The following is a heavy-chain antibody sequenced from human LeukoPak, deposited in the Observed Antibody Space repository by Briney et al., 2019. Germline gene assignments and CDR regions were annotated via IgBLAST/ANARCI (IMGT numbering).Heavy chain of an antibody. Sequence: GGPLRLSCAASGFTFSSYAMSWVRQAPGKGLEGVSAISGSGGSTYYADSVKGRFTIPRDNSKNTLYLQMNSLRAEDTAVYYCAKIPWYYYGSGSYLVDYWGQGTLVTVSS. CDR2: ISGSGGST. CDR1: GFTFSSYA. D-gene: IGHD3-10*01. CDR3: AKIPWYYYGSGSYLVDY. J-gene: IGHJ4*02. V-gene: IGHV3-23*01.